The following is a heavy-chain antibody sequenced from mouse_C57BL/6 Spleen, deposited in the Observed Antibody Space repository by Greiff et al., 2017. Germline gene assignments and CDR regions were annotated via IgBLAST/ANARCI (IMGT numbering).Heavy chain of an antibody. D-gene: IGHD2-4*01. Sequence: EVKLMESGGGLVQSGRSLRLSCATSGFTFSDFYMEWVRQAPGKGLEWIAASRNKANDYTTEYSASVKGRFIVSRDTSQSILYLQMNALRAEDTAIYYCAREEDYEGTFAYWGQGTLVTVSA. CDR2: SRNKANDYTT. V-gene: IGHV7-1*01. CDR1: GFTFSDFY. J-gene: IGHJ3*01. CDR3: AREEDYEGTFAY.